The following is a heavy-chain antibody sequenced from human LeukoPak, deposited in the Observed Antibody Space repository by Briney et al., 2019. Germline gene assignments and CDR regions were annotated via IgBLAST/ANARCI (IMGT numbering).Heavy chain of an antibody. CDR1: GFTFSSYG. D-gene: IGHD2-15*01. V-gene: IGHV3-30*03. CDR2: ISYDGSNK. Sequence: GRSLRLSCAASGFTFSSYGMHWVRQAPGKGLEWVAVISYDGSNKYYADSVKGRFTISRDNAKNSLYLQMNSLRAEDTAVYYCAREKYCSGGSCSAFDIWGQGTMVTVSS. CDR3: AREKYCSGGSCSAFDI. J-gene: IGHJ3*02.